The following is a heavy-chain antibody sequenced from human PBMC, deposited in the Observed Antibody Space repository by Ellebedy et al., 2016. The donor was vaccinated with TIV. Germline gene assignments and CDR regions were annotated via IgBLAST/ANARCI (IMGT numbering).Heavy chain of an antibody. J-gene: IGHJ4*02. CDR1: GFIFSDYA. CDR3: ATQLWNTEF. CDR2: ISGRGEST. D-gene: IGHD5-24*01. V-gene: IGHV3-23*01. Sequence: PGGSLRLSCATSGFIFSDYAISWVRQPPGKGLEWVSTISGRGESTFAADSVKGRFTISRDFSKRTVYLQMNSLRVEDTAVYYCATQLWNTEFWGQGTLVIVSS.